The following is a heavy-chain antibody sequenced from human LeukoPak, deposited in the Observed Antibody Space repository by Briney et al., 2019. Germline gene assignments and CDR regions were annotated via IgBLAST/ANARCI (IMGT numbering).Heavy chain of an antibody. D-gene: IGHD2-2*01. CDR1: GGSISSSSYY. J-gene: IGHJ6*02. CDR2: IYYSGST. CDR3: ARRYCSSTSCYYYYYYGMDV. Sequence: SETLSLTCTVSGGSISSSSYYWGWIRQPPGKGLEWIGSIYYSGSTYYNPSLKSRVTISVDTSKNQFSLKLSSVTAADTAVYYCARRYCSSTSCYYYYYYGMDVWGQGTTVTVSS. V-gene: IGHV4-39*01.